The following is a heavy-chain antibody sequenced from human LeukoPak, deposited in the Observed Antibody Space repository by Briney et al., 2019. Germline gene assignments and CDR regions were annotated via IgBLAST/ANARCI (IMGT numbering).Heavy chain of an antibody. CDR1: GGSITSTNW. D-gene: IGHD2-8*01. CDR2: VSLSGLT. Sequence: SETLSLTCGVSGGSITSTNWWSWVRQPPGQGLEWIGEVSLSGLTNYNPSLSSRVIMALDTSKNHLSLHLTSVTAADTAVYYCARGYCTNGVCYLNWFDPWGQGTLVTVSS. V-gene: IGHV4-4*02. J-gene: IGHJ5*02. CDR3: ARGYCTNGVCYLNWFDP.